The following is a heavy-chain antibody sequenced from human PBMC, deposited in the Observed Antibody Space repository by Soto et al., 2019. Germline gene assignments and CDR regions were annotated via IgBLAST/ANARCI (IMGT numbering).Heavy chain of an antibody. D-gene: IGHD5-12*01. Sequence: PGGSLRLSCAASGFSFSSYWMHWVRQVPGKGLVWVSRIKSDGTRRDYAESVKGRFTISRDNAKNTLYLRMISLRVEDTAVYYCGTSDEMAAIILNWGQGSLVTVSS. CDR3: GTSDEMAAIILN. V-gene: IGHV3-74*01. CDR2: IKSDGTRR. CDR1: GFSFSSYW. J-gene: IGHJ4*02.